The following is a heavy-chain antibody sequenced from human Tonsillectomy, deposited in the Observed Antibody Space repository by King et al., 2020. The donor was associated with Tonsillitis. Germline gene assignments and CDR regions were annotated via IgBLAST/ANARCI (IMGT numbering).Heavy chain of an antibody. CDR2: ISGSGSSS. J-gene: IGHJ4*02. D-gene: IGHD3-22*01. V-gene: IGHV3-23*04. Sequence: VQLVESGGGLVQPGGSLRLSCAASGFTFINFAMSWVRQAPGKGLEWVSAISGSGSSSYYADSVKGRFTTSRDNSKNTLYLQMTSLRAEDTALYYCARAFDSSGYYGAFDYWGQGTLVTVSS. CDR1: GFTFINFA. CDR3: ARAFDSSGYYGAFDY.